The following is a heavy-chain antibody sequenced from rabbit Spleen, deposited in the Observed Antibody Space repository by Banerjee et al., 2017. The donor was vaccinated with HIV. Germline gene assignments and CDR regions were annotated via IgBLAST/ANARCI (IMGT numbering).Heavy chain of an antibody. CDR2: IDPVFGST. D-gene: IGHD4-2*01. J-gene: IGHJ4*01. Sequence: QLKESGGGLVQPGGSLKLSCKASGFTLSSYYMNWVRQAPGKGLEWIGYIDPVFGSTYYANWVNGRFTISSHNAQNTLYLQLNSLTAADTATYFCARDAAGREDFNLWGQGTLVTVS. CDR1: GFTLSSYY. V-gene: IGHV1S7*01. CDR3: ARDAAGREDFNL.